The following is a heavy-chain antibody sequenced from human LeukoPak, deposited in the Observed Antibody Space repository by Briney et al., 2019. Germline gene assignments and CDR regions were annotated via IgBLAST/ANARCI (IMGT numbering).Heavy chain of an antibody. V-gene: IGHV4-4*02. CDR2: IYHSGIT. J-gene: IGHJ4*02. CDR3: ATGGTRVDY. Sequence: PSETLSLTCAVSGGSIINNNWWTWVRQSPGKGLEWIGEIYHSGITNYNPSLKSRVTISVDRPKNQFSLKLSSVTAADTAVYYCATGGTRVDYWGQGTLVTVSS. CDR1: GGSIINNNW. D-gene: IGHD3/OR15-3a*01.